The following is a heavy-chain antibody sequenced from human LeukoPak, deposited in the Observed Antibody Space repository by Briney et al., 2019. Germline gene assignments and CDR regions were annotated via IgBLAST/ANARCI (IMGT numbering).Heavy chain of an antibody. CDR1: GFTFSLYG. CDR2: ISYDGSNK. V-gene: IGHV3-30*18. J-gene: IGHJ6*03. CDR3: AKSGSYYYYYYMDV. D-gene: IGHD3-10*01. Sequence: GGSLRLSCATSGFTFSLYGMHWVRQAPGKGLEWVAVISYDGSNKYYADSVKGRFTISRDNSKNTLYLQMNSLRAEDTAVYYCAKSGSYYYYYYMDVWGKGTTVTVSS.